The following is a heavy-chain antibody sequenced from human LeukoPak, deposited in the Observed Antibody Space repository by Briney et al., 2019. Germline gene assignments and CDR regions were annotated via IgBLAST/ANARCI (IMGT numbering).Heavy chain of an antibody. CDR1: GFTFSSYG. CDR2: IWYDGSNK. D-gene: IGHD1-26*01. V-gene: IGHV3-33*01. Sequence: PGRSLRLSCAASGFTFSSYGMHWVRQAPGKGLEWVAVIWYDGSNKYYADSAKGRFTISRDNSKNTLYLQMNSLRAEDTAVYYCAREGSGSYHFDYWGQGTLVTVSS. CDR3: AREGSGSYHFDY. J-gene: IGHJ4*02.